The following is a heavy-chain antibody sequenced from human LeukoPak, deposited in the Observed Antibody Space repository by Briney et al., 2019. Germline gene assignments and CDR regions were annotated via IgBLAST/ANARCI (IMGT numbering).Heavy chain of an antibody. J-gene: IGHJ4*02. D-gene: IGHD6-19*01. CDR1: GFTFSDYY. V-gene: IGHV3-11*05. Sequence: GGSLRLSCAASGFTFSDYYMSWIRQAPGKGLEWVSYISSSSSYTNYADSVKGRFTISRDNAKNSLYLQMNSLGAEDTAVYYCARDSDSSGWYVGKQSLFYWGQGTLVAVSS. CDR3: ARDSDSSGWYVGKQSLFY. CDR2: ISSSSSYT.